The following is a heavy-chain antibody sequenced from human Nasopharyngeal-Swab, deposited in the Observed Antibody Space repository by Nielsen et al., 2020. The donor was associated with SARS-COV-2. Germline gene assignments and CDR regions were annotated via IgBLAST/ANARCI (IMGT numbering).Heavy chain of an antibody. V-gene: IGHV4-39*01. Sequence: WIRQPPGKGPEWIGSIYYSGSTYYNPSLKSRVTISVDTSKNQFSLKLSSVTAADTAVYYCARHDRDIVVVGPWGQGTLVTVSS. CDR2: IYYSGST. D-gene: IGHD2-2*01. CDR3: ARHDRDIVVVGP. J-gene: IGHJ5*02.